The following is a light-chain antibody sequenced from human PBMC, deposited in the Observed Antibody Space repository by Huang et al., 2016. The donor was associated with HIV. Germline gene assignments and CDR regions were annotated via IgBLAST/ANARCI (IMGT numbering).Light chain of an antibody. CDR2: AAS. J-gene: IGKJ2*01. CDR3: QQYNKWPPEYT. Sequence: VMMSQSPATLAASPGERVTLSCGASQSVNTNLAWYQQKPGQPPSPLIYAASTRATGVPARFAGSGSGTEFTLTIDSLQSDDFAVYYCQQYNKWPPEYTFGQGTRLEIK. CDR1: QSVNTN. V-gene: IGKV3-15*01.